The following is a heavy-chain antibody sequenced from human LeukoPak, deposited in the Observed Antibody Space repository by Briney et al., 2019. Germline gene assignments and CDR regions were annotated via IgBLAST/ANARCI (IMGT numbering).Heavy chain of an antibody. J-gene: IGHJ5*02. D-gene: IGHD5-18*01. V-gene: IGHV4-61*02. Sequence: ASQNLSLTCTVSGGSISSGSYYWSWIRQPAGKGLEWIGRIYTSGRTNYNPSLKSRVTISVDTSKNQFSLKLSSVTAADTAVYYGARDSVDTAMVNGFDPWGQGTLVTVSS. CDR2: IYTSGRT. CDR1: GGSISSGSYY. CDR3: ARDSVDTAMVNGFDP.